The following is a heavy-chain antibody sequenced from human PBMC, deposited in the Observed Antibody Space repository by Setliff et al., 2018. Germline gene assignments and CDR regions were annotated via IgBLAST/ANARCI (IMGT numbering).Heavy chain of an antibody. V-gene: IGHV3-23*01. CDR1: GFTFGDFA. CDR2: IGGRGIST. CDR3: AKDPNYYDSSGYPGYFDY. D-gene: IGHD3-22*01. Sequence: PGGSLRLSCAASGFTFGDFAMTWVRQAPGKGLEWVSGIGGRGISTYYADSVRGRFIISRDNSENTLYLQMNSLRAEDTAVYYCAKDPNYYDSSGYPGYFDYWGQGTLVTVSS. J-gene: IGHJ4*02.